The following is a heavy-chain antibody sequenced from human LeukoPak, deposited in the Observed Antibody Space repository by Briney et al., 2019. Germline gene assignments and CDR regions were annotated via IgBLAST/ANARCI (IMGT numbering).Heavy chain of an antibody. V-gene: IGHV3-15*01. Sequence: PGGSLRLSCAASGFTFSNAWMSWVRQAPGKGLEWVGCIKSKTDGWTTDYAAPVKGRFTISRDDSKNTLYLQMNSLKTEDTAVYYCTTDPVYCSSTSCYDDEYFQHGGQGTLVTVSS. D-gene: IGHD2-2*01. CDR1: GFTFSNAW. CDR3: TTDPVYCSSTSCYDDEYFQH. CDR2: IKSKTDGWTT. J-gene: IGHJ1*01.